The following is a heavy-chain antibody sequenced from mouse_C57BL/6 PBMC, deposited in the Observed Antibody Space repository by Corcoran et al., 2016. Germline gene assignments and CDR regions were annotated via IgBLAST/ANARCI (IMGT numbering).Heavy chain of an antibody. CDR3: ARGGYYDWFAY. CDR1: GYSITSGYY. CDR2: ISYDGSN. Sequence: DVQLQESGPGLVKPSQSLSLTCSVTGYSITSGYYWNWIRQFPGNKLEWMGYISYDGSNNYNPSLKNRISINRDTSKNQFFLKLNSVTTEDTATYYCARGGYYDWFAYGGQGTLVTVSA. D-gene: IGHD2-4*01. J-gene: IGHJ3*01. V-gene: IGHV3-6*01.